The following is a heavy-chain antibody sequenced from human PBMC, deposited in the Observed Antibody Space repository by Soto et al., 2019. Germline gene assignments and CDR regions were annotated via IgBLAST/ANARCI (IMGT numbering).Heavy chain of an antibody. CDR1: GGSLSSYF. Sequence: SATLSLRCAVSGGSLSSYFWTWIRQPPGKGMEWIGQMSTTGGTNYNPSLRCRVTLALDTSKNTFSLKLKHVTTADTAVYYCAREIGWGDTPKYLDLWGRGALVTVSS. V-gene: IGHV4-4*07. CDR3: AREIGWGDTPKYLDL. J-gene: IGHJ2*01. CDR2: MSTTGGT. D-gene: IGHD3-10*01.